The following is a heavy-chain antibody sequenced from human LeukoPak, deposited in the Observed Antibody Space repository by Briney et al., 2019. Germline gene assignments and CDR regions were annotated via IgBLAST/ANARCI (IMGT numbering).Heavy chain of an antibody. CDR2: INHSGST. CDR1: GGPFSGYY. CDR3: ARGFYDSSGYYYDAFDI. D-gene: IGHD3-22*01. V-gene: IGHV4-34*01. Sequence: SETLSLTCAVYGGPFSGYYWSWIRQPPGKGLEWIGEINHSGSTNYNPSLKSRVTISVDTSKNQFSLKLSSVTAADTAVYYCARGFYDSSGYYYDAFDIWGQGTMVTVSS. J-gene: IGHJ3*02.